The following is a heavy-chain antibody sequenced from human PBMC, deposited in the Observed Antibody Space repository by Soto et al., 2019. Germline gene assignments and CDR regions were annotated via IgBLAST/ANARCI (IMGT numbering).Heavy chain of an antibody. CDR3: ARRSRPDFYYMDV. V-gene: IGHV3-64*01. Sequence: GESLKISCAASGFTLSGYAMDWVRQAPGKGLEYVSGISSNGVGTYYANSVQGRFTISRDNSKNTVYLKMGSLRPEDMAVYYCARRSRPDFYYMDVWGKGTTVTVSS. CDR2: ISSNGVGT. J-gene: IGHJ6*03. CDR1: GFTLSGYA. D-gene: IGHD6-6*01.